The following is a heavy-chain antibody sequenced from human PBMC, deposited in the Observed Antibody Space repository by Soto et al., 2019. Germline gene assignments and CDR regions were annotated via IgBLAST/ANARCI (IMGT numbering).Heavy chain of an antibody. Sequence: GGSLRLSCGASGFTFSSYAMSWVRQAPGKGLEWVSAISGSGGSTYYADSVKGRFTISRDNSKNTLYLQMNSLRAEDTAVYYCAKVGYDYIWGSYRPSPFDYWGQGTLVTVSS. J-gene: IGHJ4*02. CDR1: GFTFSSYA. D-gene: IGHD3-16*02. CDR2: ISGSGGST. CDR3: AKVGYDYIWGSYRPSPFDY. V-gene: IGHV3-23*01.